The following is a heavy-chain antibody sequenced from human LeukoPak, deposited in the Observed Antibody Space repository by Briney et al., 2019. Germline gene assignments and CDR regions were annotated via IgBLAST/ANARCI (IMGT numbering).Heavy chain of an antibody. CDR1: SGSISNYY. CDR3: ARQPYRSGTYYFDY. V-gene: IGHV4-59*08. D-gene: IGHD2-15*01. Sequence: SETLSLTCTVSSGSISNYYWSWIRQPPGKGLEWIGYIYYSESTKYNPSLKSRLTISVDTSKNQFSLKLSSVTAADTAVYYCARQPYRSGTYYFDYWGQGTLITVSS. CDR2: IYYSEST. J-gene: IGHJ4*02.